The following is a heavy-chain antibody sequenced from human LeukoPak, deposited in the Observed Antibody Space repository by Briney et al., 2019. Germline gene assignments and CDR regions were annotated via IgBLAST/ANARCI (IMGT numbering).Heavy chain of an antibody. D-gene: IGHD2-2*01. Sequence: PGGSLRLSCAASGFTFSSYGMHWVRQAPGKGLEWVAFIRYDGSNKYYADSVKGRFTISRDNSKNTLYLQMNSLRAEDTAVYYCARDRDVVVPHMDVWGKGTTVTVSS. J-gene: IGHJ6*03. CDR3: ARDRDVVVPHMDV. CDR1: GFTFSSYG. V-gene: IGHV3-30*02. CDR2: IRYDGSNK.